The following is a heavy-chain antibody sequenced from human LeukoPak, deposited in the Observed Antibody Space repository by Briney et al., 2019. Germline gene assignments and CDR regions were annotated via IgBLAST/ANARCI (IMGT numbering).Heavy chain of an antibody. D-gene: IGHD3-9*01. CDR1: GFIFSSHW. J-gene: IGHJ4*02. V-gene: IGHV3-7*01. CDR3: ARDGNSDWLIWGDY. CDR2: IKKDGSEK. Sequence: PGGSLRLSCAATGFIFSSHWMSWVRQAPGKGLEWVANIKKDGSEKHYVDSVKGRSTISRDNAKSSLYLEMNSLRAEDTAVYYCARDGNSDWLIWGDYWGQGTLVTVSS.